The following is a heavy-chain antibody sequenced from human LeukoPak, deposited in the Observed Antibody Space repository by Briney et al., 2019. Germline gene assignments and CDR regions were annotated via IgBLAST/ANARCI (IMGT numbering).Heavy chain of an antibody. CDR2: ISSSGSTI. V-gene: IGHV3-11*01. D-gene: IGHD6-13*01. CDR1: GFTFSGRW. J-gene: IGHJ4*02. Sequence: PGGSLRLSCAASGFTFSGRWMSWLRQAPGKGLEWVSYISSSGSTIYYADSVKGRFTISRDNAKNSLYLQMNSLRAEDTAVYYCARGGVGISASYYFDYWGQGTLVTVSS. CDR3: ARGGVGISASYYFDY.